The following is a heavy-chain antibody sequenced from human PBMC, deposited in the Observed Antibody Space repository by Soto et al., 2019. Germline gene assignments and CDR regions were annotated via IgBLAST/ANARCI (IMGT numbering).Heavy chain of an antibody. J-gene: IGHJ6*02. V-gene: IGHV3-30*18. CDR3: AKDLSSITYYYYGMDV. Sequence: GGSLRLSCAASGFTFSSYGMHWVRQAPGKGLEWVAVISYDGSNKYYADSVKGRFTISRDNSKDTLYLQMNSLRAEDTAVYYCAKDLSSITYYYYGMDVWGQGTTVTVSS. CDR1: GFTFSSYG. D-gene: IGHD6-13*01. CDR2: ISYDGSNK.